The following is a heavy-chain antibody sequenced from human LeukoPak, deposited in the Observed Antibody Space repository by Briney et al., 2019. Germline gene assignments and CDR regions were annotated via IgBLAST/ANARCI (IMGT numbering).Heavy chain of an antibody. CDR3: ARSSSGWYYVY. D-gene: IGHD6-19*01. J-gene: IGHJ4*02. V-gene: IGHV4-39*01. CDR2: IYYSGST. CDR1: GGSISSSSYY. Sequence: SETLSLTCTVSGGSISSSSYYWGWIRQPPGKGLEWTGSIYYSGSTYYNPSLKSRVTISVDTSKNQFSLKLSSVTAADTAVYYCARSSSGWYYVYWGQGTLVTVSS.